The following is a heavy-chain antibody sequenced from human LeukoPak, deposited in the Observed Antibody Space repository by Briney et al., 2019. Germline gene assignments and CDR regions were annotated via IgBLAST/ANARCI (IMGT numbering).Heavy chain of an antibody. CDR1: GGSISSGDYY. D-gene: IGHD2-15*01. CDR3: ARVGGTVLNAFDI. V-gene: IGHV4-30-4*01. CDR2: IYYSGST. J-gene: IGHJ3*02. Sequence: SETLSLTCTVSGGSISSGDYYWSWIRQPPGKGLEWIGYIYYSGSTYYNPSLKSRVTISVDTSKNQFSLKLSSVTAADTAVYYCARVGGTVLNAFDIWGQGTMVTVSS.